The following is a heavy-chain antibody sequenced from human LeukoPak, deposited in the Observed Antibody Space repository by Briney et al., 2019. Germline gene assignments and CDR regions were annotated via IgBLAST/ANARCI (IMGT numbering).Heavy chain of an antibody. CDR3: ARGVYYYDSSGYFQDY. D-gene: IGHD3-22*01. J-gene: IGHJ4*02. V-gene: IGHV1-69*13. Sequence: SVKVSCKXSGGTFSSYAISWVRQAPGQGLEWMGGFIPIFGTANYAQKFQGRVTITADESTSTAYMGLSSLRSEDTAVYYCARGVYYYDSSGYFQDYWGQGTLVTVSS. CDR2: FIPIFGTA. CDR1: GGTFSSYA.